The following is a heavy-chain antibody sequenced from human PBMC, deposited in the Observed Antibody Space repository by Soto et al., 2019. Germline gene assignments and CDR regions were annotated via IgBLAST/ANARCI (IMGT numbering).Heavy chain of an antibody. V-gene: IGHV5-51*01. D-gene: IGHD3-16*02. CDR3: ARRTRSDYIWGSYRYGDYYYYYMDV. CDR1: GYSFTSYW. J-gene: IGHJ6*03. Sequence: GESLKISCKGSGYSFTSYWIGWVRQMPGKGLEWMGIIYPGDSDTRYSPSFQGQVTISADKSISTAYLQWSSLKASDTAMYYCARRTRSDYIWGSYRYGDYYYYYMDVWGKGTTVTVSS. CDR2: IYPGDSDT.